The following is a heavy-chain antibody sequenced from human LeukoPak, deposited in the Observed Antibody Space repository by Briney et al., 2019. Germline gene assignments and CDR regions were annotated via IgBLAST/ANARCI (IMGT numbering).Heavy chain of an antibody. J-gene: IGHJ4*02. CDR2: VHKSGST. CDR3: AKEIVGAPTPGAY. CDR1: GFTFSSYVM. Sequence: PGGPLRLSCAASGFTFSSYVMSWVRQPPGKGLEWIGEVHKSGSTNYYPSLQSRATISIDKSKNQIALEMTCVTAADTAVYYCAKEIVGAPTPGAYWGQGILVTVSS. D-gene: IGHD1-26*01. V-gene: IGHV4-4*02.